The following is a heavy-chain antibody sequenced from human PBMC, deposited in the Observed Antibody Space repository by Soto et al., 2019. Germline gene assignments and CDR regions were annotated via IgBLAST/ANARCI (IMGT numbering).Heavy chain of an antibody. CDR3: AISITMSRQAAFDI. CDR2: ISGSGGST. J-gene: IGHJ3*02. Sequence: EVQLLESGGGLVQTGWSLRLSCEASGFTFRSYAMSWVRQAPGKGLEWVSAISGSGGSTYYADSVKGRFTISRDTSKNTLELQMNSLRAEDTAVYYGAISITMSRQAAFDIWGQGTMVTVSS. D-gene: IGHD3-10*02. CDR1: GFTFRSYA. V-gene: IGHV3-23*01.